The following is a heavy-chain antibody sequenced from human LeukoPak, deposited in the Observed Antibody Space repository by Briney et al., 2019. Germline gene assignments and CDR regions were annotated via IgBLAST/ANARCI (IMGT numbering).Heavy chain of an antibody. J-gene: IGHJ4*02. CDR1: GFTFSNHW. CDR3: ARRVRSTGWYIFDF. D-gene: IGHD6-19*01. CDR2: ISGDGSST. Sequence: GGSLRLPCAASGFTFSNHWMHLVRQAPGKGLVWVSRISGDGSSTSYADSVKGRFTISRDNAKNTLYLQMNSLRAEDTAVYYCARRVRSTGWYIFDFWGQGTLVTVSS. V-gene: IGHV3-74*01.